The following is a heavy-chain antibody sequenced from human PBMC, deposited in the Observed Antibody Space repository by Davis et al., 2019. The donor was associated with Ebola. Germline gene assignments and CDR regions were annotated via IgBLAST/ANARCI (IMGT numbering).Heavy chain of an antibody. J-gene: IGHJ4*02. CDR2: IGTAGDA. CDR1: GFTFSSYD. V-gene: IGHV3-13*01. D-gene: IGHD3-3*01. CDR3: AKDTPTYYDFWSGYWDY. Sequence: GESLKISCAASGFTFSSYDMHWVRQATGKGLEWVSAIGTAGDAYYPGSVKGRFTISRDNSKNTLYLQMNSLRAEDTAVYYCAKDTPTYYDFWSGYWDYWGQGTLVTVSS.